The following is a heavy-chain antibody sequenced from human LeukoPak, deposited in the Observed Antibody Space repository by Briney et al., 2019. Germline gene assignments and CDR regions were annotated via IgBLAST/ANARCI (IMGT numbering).Heavy chain of an antibody. CDR1: GGSISSYY. V-gene: IGHV4-59*08. CDR2: IYYSGST. D-gene: IGHD6-13*01. CDR3: ARPGIAATGNAFDI. Sequence: SETLSLTGTVSGGSISSYYWSWIRQPPGKGLEWIGYIYYSGSTNYNPSLKSRVTISVDTSKNQFSLKLSSMTAADTAVYYCARPGIAATGNAFDIWGQGTMVTVSS. J-gene: IGHJ3*02.